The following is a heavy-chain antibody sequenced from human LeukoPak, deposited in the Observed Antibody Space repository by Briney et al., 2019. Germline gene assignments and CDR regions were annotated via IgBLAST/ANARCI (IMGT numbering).Heavy chain of an antibody. Sequence: SETLSLTCTVSGDSTSSDRYYGGWVRQPPGKGLEWIGYIYYSGSTNYNPSLKSRVTISVDTSKNQFSLKLSSVTAADTAVYYCAGDYGDSSDYWGQGTLVTVSS. D-gene: IGHD4-17*01. CDR1: GDSTSSDRYY. J-gene: IGHJ4*02. V-gene: IGHV4-61*01. CDR2: IYYSGST. CDR3: AGDYGDSSDY.